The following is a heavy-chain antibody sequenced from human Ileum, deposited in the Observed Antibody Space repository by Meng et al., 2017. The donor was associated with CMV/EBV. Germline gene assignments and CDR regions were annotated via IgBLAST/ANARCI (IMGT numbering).Heavy chain of an antibody. CDR3: AKDMVF. J-gene: IGHJ4*02. D-gene: IGHD2-8*01. CDR2: ISGSALTT. V-gene: IGHV3-23*01. CDR1: GFTFNNYA. Sequence: GYLRLSCAASGFTFNNYAMSWVRQAPGKGLEWVSSISGSALTTYYTDSVRGRFTISRDNSKNTLYLQINSLRAEDTAIYYCAKDMVFWGQGTLVTVSS.